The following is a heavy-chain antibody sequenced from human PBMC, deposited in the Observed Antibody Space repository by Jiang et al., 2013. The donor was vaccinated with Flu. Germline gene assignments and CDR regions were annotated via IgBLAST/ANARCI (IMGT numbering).Heavy chain of an antibody. CDR1: GFTFSSYA. CDR2: ISSNGGST. D-gene: IGHD4-23*01. J-gene: IGHJ3*02. Sequence: VQLVESGGGLVQPGGSLRLSCSASGFTFSSYAMHWVRQAPGKGLEYVSAISSNGGSTYYADSVKGRFTISRDNSKNTLYLQMSSLRSEDTAVYYCARERRSATVAHYDAFDIWGQGTMVTVSS. CDR3: ARERRSATVAHYDAFDI. V-gene: IGHV3-64D*06.